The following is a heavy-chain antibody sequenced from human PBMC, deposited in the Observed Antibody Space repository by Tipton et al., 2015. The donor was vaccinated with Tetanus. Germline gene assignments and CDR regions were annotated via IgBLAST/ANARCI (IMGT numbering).Heavy chain of an antibody. V-gene: IGHV3-23*01. D-gene: IGHD3-3*01. CDR3: AKELERPHSLIDY. CDR2: ISDVGSAGDSST. Sequence: SLRLSCAASGFIFTNYAIRWVRQAPGKRLEWVSAISDVGSAGDSSTYYADSVKGRFTVSRDNSKNTLYLQMNSLGAEDTAVYYCAKELERPHSLIDYWGHGTLVSVSS. CDR1: GFIFTNYA. J-gene: IGHJ4*01.